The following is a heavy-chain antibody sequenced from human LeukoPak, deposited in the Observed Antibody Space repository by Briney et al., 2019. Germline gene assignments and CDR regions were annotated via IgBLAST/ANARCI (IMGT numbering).Heavy chain of an antibody. CDR3: ARNPPTTITMVRGVINRSFDY. CDR1: GGSFSGYY. J-gene: IGHJ4*02. CDR2: IYHSGST. V-gene: IGHV4-34*01. D-gene: IGHD3-10*01. Sequence: PSETLSLTCAVYGGSFSGYYWSWIRQPPGKGLEWIGEIYHSGSTNYNPSLKSRVTISVDTSKKQFSLKLSSVTAPDTAVYYCARNPPTTITMVRGVINRSFDYWGQRTLVTVSS.